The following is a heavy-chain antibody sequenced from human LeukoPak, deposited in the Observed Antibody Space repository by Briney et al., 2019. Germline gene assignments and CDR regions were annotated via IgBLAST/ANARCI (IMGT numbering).Heavy chain of an antibody. V-gene: IGHV4-31*03. CDR1: GGSISSDGYY. CDR2: IYYSGST. Sequence: PSETLSLTCTVSGGSISSDGYYWSWIRQHPGKGLEWIGYIYYSGSTYYNPSLESRITKSADTSKKQFSLKLSSVTAADTAVYYCARRITVAGLYYGMDVWGQGTTVTVSS. D-gene: IGHD6-19*01. J-gene: IGHJ6*02. CDR3: ARRITVAGLYYGMDV.